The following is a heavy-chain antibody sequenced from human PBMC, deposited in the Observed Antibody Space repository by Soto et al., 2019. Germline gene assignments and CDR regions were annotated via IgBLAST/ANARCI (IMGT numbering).Heavy chain of an antibody. Sequence: LSLTCTVSGGSISSSYWSWIRQPPGKGLEWLAYIYDDGSANYNPSLKSRATISLDMSKNQFSLKLTSVTAADTAVYYCARDKYCSGGSCRKNWFDPWGQGTLVTVS. CDR3: ARDKYCSGGSCRKNWFDP. CDR1: GGSISSSY. CDR2: IYDDGSA. D-gene: IGHD2-15*01. V-gene: IGHV4-59*01. J-gene: IGHJ5*02.